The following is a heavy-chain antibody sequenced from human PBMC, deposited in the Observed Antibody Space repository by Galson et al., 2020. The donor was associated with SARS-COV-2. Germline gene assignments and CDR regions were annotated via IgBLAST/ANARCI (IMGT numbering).Heavy chain of an antibody. CDR1: GYTVTGYY. D-gene: IGHD6-13*01. V-gene: IGHV1-2*02. Sequence: ASVKVSCKAPGYTVTGYYIHWVRQAPGHGLEWMGWINPDSGGTKYAQKFQGRVSMTRDTSISTGYMELSRLRSDDTAVYYCARARVRAAAGRLNYYYYGMDVWGQGTTVTVSS. CDR2: INPDSGGT. J-gene: IGHJ6*02. CDR3: ARARVRAAAGRLNYYYYGMDV.